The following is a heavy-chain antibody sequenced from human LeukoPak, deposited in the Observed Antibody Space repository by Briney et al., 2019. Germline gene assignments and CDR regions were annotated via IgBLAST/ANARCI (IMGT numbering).Heavy chain of an antibody. J-gene: IGHJ6*03. CDR3: ARHRYYYRSGSYYGAPYYMDV. D-gene: IGHD3-10*01. V-gene: IGHV4-61*05. CDR2: IYYTGST. CDR1: GGSISSSSYY. Sequence: PSETLSLTCTVSGGSISSSSYYWSWIRQSPGKGLEWIGYIYYTGSTSYNPSLRSRVTMSADTSKNQFSLKLSSVTAADTAVYYCARHRYYYRSGSYYGAPYYMDVWGKGTTVTIPS.